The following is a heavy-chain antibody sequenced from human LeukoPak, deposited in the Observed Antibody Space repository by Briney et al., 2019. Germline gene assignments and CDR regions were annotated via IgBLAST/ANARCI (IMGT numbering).Heavy chain of an antibody. Sequence: SETLSLTCTVSGGSISSYYWSWIRQPAGKGLEWIGRIYTSGSTNYNPSLKSRVTISVDTSKNQFSLKLSSVTAADTAVYYCAREAEGGIAAAGYFDYWGQGTLVTVSS. CDR3: AREAEGGIAAAGYFDY. CDR1: GGSISSYY. D-gene: IGHD6-13*01. J-gene: IGHJ4*02. V-gene: IGHV4-4*07. CDR2: IYTSGST.